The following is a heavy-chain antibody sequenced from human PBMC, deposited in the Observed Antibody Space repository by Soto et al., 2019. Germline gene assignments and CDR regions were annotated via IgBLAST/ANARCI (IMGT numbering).Heavy chain of an antibody. V-gene: IGHV1-46*01. CDR3: APVTCGGDSRPGEWLSYYGMDV. CDR2: LNPKGGES. J-gene: IGHJ6*02. D-gene: IGHD2-21*01. Sequence: ASVKVSCKASGYRFVDYYIHWVRQAPGQGLEWMGILNPKGGESNYAQKFQGRVTMTMDTSTSTVYMDLRSLTSEETAVYYCAPVTCGGDSRPGEWLSYYGMDVGG. CDR1: GYRFVDYY.